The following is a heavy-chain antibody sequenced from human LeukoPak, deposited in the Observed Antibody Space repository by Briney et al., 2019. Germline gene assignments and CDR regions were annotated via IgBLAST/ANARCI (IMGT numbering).Heavy chain of an antibody. Sequence: ASVKVSCKASGYTFTGYYMHWVRQAPGQGLEWMGWINPNSGGTNYAQKFQGRVTMTRDTSISTAYMELSRLRSDDTAVYYCARAMSSGSYYPPTDFDIWGQVTMVTVSS. CDR3: ARAMSSGSYYPPTDFDI. CDR2: INPNSGGT. D-gene: IGHD3-10*01. J-gene: IGHJ3*02. V-gene: IGHV1-2*02. CDR1: GYTFTGYY.